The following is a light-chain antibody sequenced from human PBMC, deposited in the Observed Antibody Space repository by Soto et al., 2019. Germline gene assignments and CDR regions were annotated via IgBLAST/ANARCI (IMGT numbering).Light chain of an antibody. CDR3: SSSTSTSTGKV. CDR1: SSDVGGYNY. Sequence: QSVLTQPASVSGSPGQSITISCTGTSSDVGGYNYVSWYQQHPGKAPKLMIYDVSYRPSGVSNRFSGSKSGNTASLIISGLQAEDEVDYYCSSSTSTSTGKVFGGGTKLTVL. V-gene: IGLV2-14*01. J-gene: IGLJ2*01. CDR2: DVS.